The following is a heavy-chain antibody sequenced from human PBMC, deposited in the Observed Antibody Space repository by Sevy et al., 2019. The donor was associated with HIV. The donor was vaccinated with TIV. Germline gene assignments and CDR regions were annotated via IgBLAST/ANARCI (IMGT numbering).Heavy chain of an antibody. D-gene: IGHD3-9*01. CDR2: ISYDGSKK. J-gene: IGHJ4*02. CDR1: GFSFSTYA. V-gene: IGHV3-30-3*01. CDR3: AREPRVWSLSYYFDY. Sequence: GGSLRLSCAASGFSFSTYAIHWVRQAPGKGLEWVALISYDGSKKYYSDSVKGRFTISIDNSKCTLYLQLNSLRAEDTAVYYCAREPRVWSLSYYFDYWGQGTLVTVSS.